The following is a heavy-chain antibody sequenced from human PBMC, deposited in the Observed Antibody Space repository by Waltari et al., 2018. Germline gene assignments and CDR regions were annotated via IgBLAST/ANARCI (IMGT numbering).Heavy chain of an antibody. V-gene: IGHV1-69*10. Sequence: QVQLVQSGAEVKKPGSSVKVSCKASGGTFSSYAISWVRQAPGQGLEWMGGIIPILGIANDAQKFQGRVTITADKSTSTAYMELSSLRSEDTAVYYCARSEGYSSSATFDYWGQGTLVTVSS. D-gene: IGHD6-13*01. CDR3: ARSEGYSSSATFDY. J-gene: IGHJ4*02. CDR1: GGTFSSYA. CDR2: IIPILGIA.